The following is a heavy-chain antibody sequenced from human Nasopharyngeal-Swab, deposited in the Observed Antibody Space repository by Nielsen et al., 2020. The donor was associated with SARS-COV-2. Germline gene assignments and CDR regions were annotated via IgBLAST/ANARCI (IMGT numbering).Heavy chain of an antibody. CDR1: GGSISSGGYY. CDR3: ARDRSTMVRGVIFKTGYYYYGMDV. J-gene: IGHJ6*02. D-gene: IGHD3-10*01. Sequence: SETLSLTCTVSGGSISSGGYYWSWIRQHPGKGLEWIGYIYYSGSTYYNPSLKSRVTISVDTSKNQFSLKLSSVTAADTAVYYCARDRSTMVRGVIFKTGYYYYGMDVWGQGTTVTVSS. CDR2: IYYSGST. V-gene: IGHV4-31*03.